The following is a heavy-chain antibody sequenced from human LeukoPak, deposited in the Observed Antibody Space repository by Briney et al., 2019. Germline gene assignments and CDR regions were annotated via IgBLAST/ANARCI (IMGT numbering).Heavy chain of an antibody. CDR1: GGSISSGDYY. Sequence: SETLSLTCTVSGGSISSGDYYWSWIRQPPGKGLEWIGYIYYSGSTNYNPSLKSRVTISVDTSKNQFSLKLSSVTAADTAVYYCARVAGYSNDAFDIWGQGTMVTVSS. J-gene: IGHJ3*02. CDR2: IYYSGST. D-gene: IGHD3-9*01. V-gene: IGHV4-61*08. CDR3: ARVAGYSNDAFDI.